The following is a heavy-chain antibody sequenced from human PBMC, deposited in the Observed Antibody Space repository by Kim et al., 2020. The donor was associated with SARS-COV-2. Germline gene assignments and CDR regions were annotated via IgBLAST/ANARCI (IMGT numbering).Heavy chain of an antibody. Sequence: SVMGRFTISRDNAKNSLYLQMNELRPDDTALYYCARSGDGTYPQGAYYYGLDVWGQGTTVTVSS. J-gene: IGHJ6*02. CDR3: ARSGDGTYPQGAYYYGLDV. V-gene: IGHV3-9*01. D-gene: IGHD3-16*02.